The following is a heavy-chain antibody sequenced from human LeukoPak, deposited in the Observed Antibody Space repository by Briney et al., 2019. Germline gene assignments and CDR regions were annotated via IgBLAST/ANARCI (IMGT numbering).Heavy chain of an antibody. CDR2: IYTSGST. CDR1: GGSISSGSYY. J-gene: IGHJ4*02. D-gene: IGHD5-24*01. V-gene: IGHV4-61*02. CDR3: ARAGGEEMATILDY. Sequence: PSQTLCLTCTVSGGSISSGSYYWSWIRQPAGKGLEWIGRIYTSGSTNYNPSLKSRVTISVDTSKNQFSLKLSSVTAADTAVYYCARAGGEEMATILDYWGQGTLVTVSS.